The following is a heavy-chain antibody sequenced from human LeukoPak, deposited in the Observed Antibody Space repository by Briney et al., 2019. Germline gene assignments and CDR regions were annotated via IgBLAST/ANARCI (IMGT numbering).Heavy chain of an antibody. CDR3: ARDPDVLMVYAGTLDP. J-gene: IGHJ5*02. CDR1: GYTFTNYW. V-gene: IGHV3-7*03. D-gene: IGHD2-8*01. Sequence: GGSLRLSCVVSGYTFTNYWMSWVRQAPGKGLEWVANIGEDGSEKYYVDSVKGRFTISRDNAKNSLSLQMNSLRAEDTAVYYCARDPDVLMVYAGTLDPWGQGTLVTVSS. CDR2: IGEDGSEK.